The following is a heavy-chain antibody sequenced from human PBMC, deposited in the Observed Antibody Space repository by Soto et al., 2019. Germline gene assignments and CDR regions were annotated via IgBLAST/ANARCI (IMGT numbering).Heavy chain of an antibody. V-gene: IGHV3-30*18. J-gene: IGHJ4*02. D-gene: IGHD3-3*01. CDR3: AKDLGPGDFWSDGDY. CDR2: ISYDGSNK. Sequence: QVQLVESGGGVVQPGRSLRLSCAASGFTFSSYGMHWVRQAPGKGLEWVAVISYDGSNKYYVDSVKGRFTISRDNSKNTLYLQMNSLRAEDTAVYYCAKDLGPGDFWSDGDYWGQGTLVTVSS. CDR1: GFTFSSYG.